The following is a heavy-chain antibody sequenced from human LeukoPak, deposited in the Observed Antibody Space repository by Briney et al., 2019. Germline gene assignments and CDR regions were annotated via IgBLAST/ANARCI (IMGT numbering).Heavy chain of an antibody. Sequence: GAPVKVSFQASCYPVTSYDISWVRPGPGQGLEWMGRISAYSGNTNYAQKLQGRVPMTTDTSTSTAYMELRSLRSDDTAVYYCARPRSGYWYFDLWGRGTLVTVSS. CDR3: ARPRSGYWYFDL. CDR2: ISAYSGNT. J-gene: IGHJ2*01. CDR1: CYPVTSYD. D-gene: IGHD3-10*01. V-gene: IGHV1-18*01.